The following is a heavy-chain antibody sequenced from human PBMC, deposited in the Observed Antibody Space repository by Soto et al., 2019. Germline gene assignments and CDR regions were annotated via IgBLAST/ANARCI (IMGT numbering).Heavy chain of an antibody. J-gene: IGHJ5*02. Sequence: SETLSLTCTASGGSISSYYWSWIRQPPGKGLEWIGYIYYSGRTNYNPSLKRRVTISVDTSKNQFSLKLSSVTAADTAVYYCARLTTGYCSGSYHWFDPWGQGTLVTV. CDR3: ARLTTGYCSGSYHWFDP. V-gene: IGHV4-59*01. CDR2: IYYSGRT. D-gene: IGHD3-10*01. CDR1: GGSISSYY.